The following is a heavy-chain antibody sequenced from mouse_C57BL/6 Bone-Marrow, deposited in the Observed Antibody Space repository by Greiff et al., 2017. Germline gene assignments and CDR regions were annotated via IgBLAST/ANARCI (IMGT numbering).Heavy chain of an antibody. CDR3: ALGGSRYIYAMDY. CDR1: GYTFTDYY. J-gene: IGHJ4*01. Sequence: EVKLQQSGPELVKPGASVKISCKASGYTFTDYYMNWVKQSHGKSLEWIGDINPNNGGTSYNQKFKGKDTLTVDKSSSTAYMELRSLTSEDSAVYYCALGGSRYIYAMDYWGQGTSVTVSS. D-gene: IGHD1-1*01. CDR2: INPNNGGT. V-gene: IGHV1-26*01.